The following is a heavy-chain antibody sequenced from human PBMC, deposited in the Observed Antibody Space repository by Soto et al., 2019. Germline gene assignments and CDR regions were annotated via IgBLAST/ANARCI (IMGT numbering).Heavy chain of an antibody. D-gene: IGHD4-4*01. CDR2: IYQHQI. CDR3: ARGHPPTLQAALDS. J-gene: IGHJ4*02. CDR1: GGPINSGHW. V-gene: IGHV4-4*02. Sequence: QVQLQESGPGLVEPSGTLSLTCSVSGGPINSGHWWTWVRQPPGKELEWIGEIYQHQIHYKPTLKSRVTLWSDESTNRFSLEVTSMTAADTPVYFCARGHPPTLQAALDSWGKRTLVNVSA.